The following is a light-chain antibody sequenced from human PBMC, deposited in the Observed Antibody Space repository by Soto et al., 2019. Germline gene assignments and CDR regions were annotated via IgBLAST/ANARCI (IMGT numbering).Light chain of an antibody. V-gene: IGKV1-8*01. CDR3: QQYYSYPTIS. Sequence: VTITCRASQGISSYLAWYQQKPGKAPKLLIYAASTLQSGVPSRFSGSGSGTDFTLTITCLQSEDFATYYCQQYYSYPTISFGQRTRLEIK. J-gene: IGKJ5*01. CDR2: AAS. CDR1: QGISSY.